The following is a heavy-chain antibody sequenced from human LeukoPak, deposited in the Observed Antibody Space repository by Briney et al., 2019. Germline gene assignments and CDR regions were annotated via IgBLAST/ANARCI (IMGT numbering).Heavy chain of an antibody. J-gene: IGHJ4*02. Sequence: GGSLRLSCAASGFTFSDYYMSWIRQAPGKGLEWVANIKQDGSEKYYVDSVKGRFTISRDNAKNSLYLQMNSLRAEDTAVYYCARGLRSSGSFWGQGTLVTVSS. D-gene: IGHD3-22*01. CDR1: GFTFSDYY. CDR3: ARGLRSSGSF. CDR2: IKQDGSEK. V-gene: IGHV3-7*01.